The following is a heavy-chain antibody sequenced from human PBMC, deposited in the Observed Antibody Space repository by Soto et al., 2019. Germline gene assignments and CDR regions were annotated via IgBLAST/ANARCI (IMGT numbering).Heavy chain of an antibody. J-gene: IGHJ4*02. Sequence: QVQLVESGGGVVQPGRSLRLSCAASGFTFSSYGMHWVRQAPGKGLEWVARISYDGTDEYYADSVKGRFTISRDNSKNDVYMQMNRLRAKDMDVYYCEDQKCDWNEHFDHWGQGTLVTVSS. V-gene: IGHV3-30*03. CDR3: EDQKCDWNEHFDH. CDR2: ISYDGTDE. CDR1: GFTFSSYG. D-gene: IGHD1-1*01.